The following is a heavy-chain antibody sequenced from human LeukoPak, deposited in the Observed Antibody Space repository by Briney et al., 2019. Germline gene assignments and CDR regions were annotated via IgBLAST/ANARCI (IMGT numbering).Heavy chain of an antibody. J-gene: IGHJ4*02. CDR1: GFTFSDYN. D-gene: IGHD1-26*01. CDR2: ISRSGSTK. CDR3: LSGHYSSYA. V-gene: IGHV3-11*04. Sequence: GGSLRLSCAASGFTFSDYNMRWIRQAPGKGLEWVSSISRSGSTKYYADSVKGRFTISRDNARNLVYLQMNSLRAEDTAVYYCLSGHYSSYARGQGTLVTVSS.